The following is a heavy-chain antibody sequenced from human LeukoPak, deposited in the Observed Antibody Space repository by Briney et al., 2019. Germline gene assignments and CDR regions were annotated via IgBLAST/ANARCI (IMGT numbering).Heavy chain of an antibody. D-gene: IGHD6-19*01. V-gene: IGHV3-30*18. Sequence: PGGSLRLSCAASGFTFSSYGMHWVRQAPGKGLEWVAVISYDGSNKYYADSVKGRFTISRDNSKNTLYLQMNSLRAEDTAVYYRAKDTRIHSSGWALDYWGQGTLVTVSS. CDR2: ISYDGSNK. CDR1: GFTFSSYG. CDR3: AKDTRIHSSGWALDY. J-gene: IGHJ4*02.